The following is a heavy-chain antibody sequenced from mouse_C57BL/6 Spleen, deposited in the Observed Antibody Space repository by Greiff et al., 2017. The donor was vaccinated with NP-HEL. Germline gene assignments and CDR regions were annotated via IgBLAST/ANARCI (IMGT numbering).Heavy chain of an antibody. V-gene: IGHV5-12*01. J-gene: IGHJ4*01. CDR2: ISNGGGST. D-gene: IGHD2-3*01. CDR3: ARHRGYDGYYDYYAMDY. Sequence: EVQLVESGGGLVQPGGSLKLSCAASGFTFSDYYMYWVRQTPEKRLEWVAYISNGGGSTYYPDTVKGRFTISRDNAKNTLYLQMSRLKSEDTAMYYCARHRGYDGYYDYYAMDYWGQGTSVTVSS. CDR1: GFTFSDYY.